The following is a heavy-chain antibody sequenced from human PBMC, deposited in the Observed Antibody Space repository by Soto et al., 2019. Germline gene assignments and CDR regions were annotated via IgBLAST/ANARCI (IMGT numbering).Heavy chain of an antibody. D-gene: IGHD3-16*01. CDR3: VGALTYEVPYYYYGMDV. V-gene: IGHV3-7*01. J-gene: IGHJ6*02. CDR2: IKQGGNEK. Sequence: GGSLRLCCAASGFSLSTYLMSWVRQAPGKGLEWVANIKQGGNEKFYVDSVKGRFTISRDNDKKSLYLQMDSLRVEDTAVYYCVGALTYEVPYYYYGMDVWGQGTTVTVSS. CDR1: GFSLSTYL.